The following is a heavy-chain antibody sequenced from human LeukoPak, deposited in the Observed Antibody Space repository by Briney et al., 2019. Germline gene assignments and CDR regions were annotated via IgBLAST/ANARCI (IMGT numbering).Heavy chain of an antibody. V-gene: IGHV3-73*01. CDR2: IRSKANSYAT. J-gene: IGHJ4*02. D-gene: IGHD3-22*01. CDR1: GFTFSGSA. CDR3: TRQDYYDSSGYYDY. Sequence: GGSLRLSCAASGFTFSGSAMHWVRQASGKGLEWVGRIRSKANSYATAYAASVKGRFTISRDNSKNTAYLQMNSLKTEDTAVYYCTRQDYYDSSGYYDYWGQGTLVTVSS.